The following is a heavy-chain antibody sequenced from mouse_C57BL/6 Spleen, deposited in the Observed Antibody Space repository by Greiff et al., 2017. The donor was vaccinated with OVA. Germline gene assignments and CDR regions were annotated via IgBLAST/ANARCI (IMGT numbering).Heavy chain of an antibody. D-gene: IGHD2-1*01. CDR1: GYTFTDYE. CDR2: IDPETGGT. J-gene: IGHJ4*01. Sequence: QVTLKVSGAELVRPGASVTLSCKASGYTFTDYEMHWVKQTPVHGLEWIGAIDPETGGTAYNQKFKGKAILTAYKSSSTAYMELRSLTSEDSAVYYSTRWALLGYAMDYWGQGTSVTVSS. V-gene: IGHV1-15*01. CDR3: TRWALLGYAMDY.